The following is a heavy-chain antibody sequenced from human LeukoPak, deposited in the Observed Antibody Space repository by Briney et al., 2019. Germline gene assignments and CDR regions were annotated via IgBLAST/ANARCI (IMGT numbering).Heavy chain of an antibody. D-gene: IGHD3-3*01. V-gene: IGHV1-2*02. Sequence: ASVRVSCKTSGYRFTDYYIHWVRQAPGQGLEWMGWINTKSGRTSSARKFQGRVTMTRDPSITTVYMDMAWLTSDDTAIYFCARADFIDAGPYLIGPWGQGALVTVSS. J-gene: IGHJ4*02. CDR1: GYRFTDYY. CDR2: INTKSGRT. CDR3: ARADFIDAGPYLIGP.